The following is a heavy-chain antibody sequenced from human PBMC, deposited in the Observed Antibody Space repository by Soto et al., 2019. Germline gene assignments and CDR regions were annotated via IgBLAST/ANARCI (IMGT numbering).Heavy chain of an antibody. V-gene: IGHV3-30*03. CDR2: ISYDGSNK. CDR3: ARGSSLWITTPAFDF. CDR1: GFTFSSYG. D-gene: IGHD6-6*01. J-gene: IGHJ4*02. Sequence: GGYLRLSCAASGFTFSSYGLHWVRQAPGKGLEWVAVISYDGSNKYYADSVKGRFTISRDNSKNTLYLQMNSLRTEDTAVYYCARGSSLWITTPAFDFWGQGTQVTVSS.